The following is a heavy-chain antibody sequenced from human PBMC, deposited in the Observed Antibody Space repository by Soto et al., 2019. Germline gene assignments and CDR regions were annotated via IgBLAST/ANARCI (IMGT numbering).Heavy chain of an antibody. Sequence: SETLSLTCTVSGGSISSRSYYWGWIRQPPGKGLEWIGSIFYSGTTYYNPSLKSRVTVSVDTPKNHFSLKLSSVTAPDTAMYYCVRLRGPYDDYFTYFDYWGQGTLVTVSS. CDR1: GGSISSRSYY. CDR3: VRLRGPYDDYFTYFDY. CDR2: IFYSGTT. J-gene: IGHJ4*02. V-gene: IGHV4-39*02. D-gene: IGHD4-17*01.